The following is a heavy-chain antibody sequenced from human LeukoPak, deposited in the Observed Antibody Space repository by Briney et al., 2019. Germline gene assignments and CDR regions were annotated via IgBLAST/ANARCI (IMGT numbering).Heavy chain of an antibody. V-gene: IGHV3-30*03. J-gene: IGHJ4*02. CDR2: ISYDGSNK. CDR1: GFTFSSYS. CDR3: ARGLGLVRYHY. D-gene: IGHD3-16*01. Sequence: GGSLRLSCAASGFTFSSYSMNWVRQAPGKGLEWVAVISYDGSNKYYADSVKGRFTISRDNSKNTLYLQMNSLRAEDTAVYYCARGLGLVRYHYWGQGTLVTVSS.